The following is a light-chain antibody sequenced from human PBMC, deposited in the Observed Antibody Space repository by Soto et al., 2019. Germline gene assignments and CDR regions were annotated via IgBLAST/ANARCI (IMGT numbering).Light chain of an antibody. Sequence: QSALTQPASVSGSPGQSITISCTGTSSDVGGYKYVSWYQQHPDKAPKLMIYDVSNRRSGVSNRFSGSKSGNTASLTISGLQAEDEADYYCSSYTRSITLVFGGGTKLTVL. V-gene: IGLV2-14*01. CDR3: SSYTRSITLV. CDR1: SSDVGGYKY. CDR2: DVS. J-gene: IGLJ3*02.